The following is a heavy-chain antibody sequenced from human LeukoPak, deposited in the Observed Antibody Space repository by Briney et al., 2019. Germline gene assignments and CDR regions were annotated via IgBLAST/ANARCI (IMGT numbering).Heavy chain of an antibody. D-gene: IGHD1-26*01. J-gene: IGHJ3*02. CDR3: AKPLGPIPDDAFDI. CDR1: GFTFSRYD. CDR2: IWSGGSNK. V-gene: IGHV3-30*02. Sequence: GGSLRLSCAASGFTFSRYDMHWIRQAPGKGLEWVAVIWSGGSNKNYADSVKGRFTISRDNSKNMVYLQMNSLRAEDTAVYYCAKPLGPIPDDAFDIWGQGTLVTVSS.